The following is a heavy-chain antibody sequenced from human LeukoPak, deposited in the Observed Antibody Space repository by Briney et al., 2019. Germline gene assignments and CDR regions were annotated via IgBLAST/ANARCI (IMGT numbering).Heavy chain of an antibody. D-gene: IGHD6-13*01. CDR2: IYYSGST. CDR1: GGSISSYY. Sequence: SETLSLTCTVSGGSISSYYWSWIRQPPGKGLEWIGYIYYSGSTSYNPSLKSRVTISVDTSKKQFSLKLSSVTAADTAVYYCARDVVAAPGTWDYWGQGTLVTVSS. V-gene: IGHV4-59*12. CDR3: ARDVVAAPGTWDY. J-gene: IGHJ4*02.